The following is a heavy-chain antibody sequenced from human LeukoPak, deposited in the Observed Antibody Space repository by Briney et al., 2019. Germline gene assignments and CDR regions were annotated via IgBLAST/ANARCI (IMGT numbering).Heavy chain of an antibody. V-gene: IGHV4-61*01. CDR2: IYYSGST. D-gene: IGHD5-18*01. CDR3: ARTRGIQLWIRFNYMDV. Sequence: SETLSLTCTVSGYSISSGYLWGWIRQPPGKGLEWIGYIYYSGSTNYNPSLKSRVTISVDTSKNQFSLKLSSVTAADTAVYYCARTRGIQLWIRFNYMDVWGKGTTVTIPS. CDR1: GYSISSGYL. J-gene: IGHJ6*03.